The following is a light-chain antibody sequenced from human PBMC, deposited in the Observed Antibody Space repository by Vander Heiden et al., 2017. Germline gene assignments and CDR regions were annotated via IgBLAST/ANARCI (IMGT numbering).Light chain of an antibody. J-gene: IGKJ2*01. CDR2: GAS. CDR1: QSVSSN. CDR3: QQNNNWPMYT. Sequence: EIVMTQSPATLSVSPGERATLSCRASQSVSSNLAWYQQKPGQAPRLLIYGASTRATGIPARFSGSGYGTEFTLTISSRQSEDFAVYYCQQNNNWPMYTFGQGTKMXIK. V-gene: IGKV3-15*01.